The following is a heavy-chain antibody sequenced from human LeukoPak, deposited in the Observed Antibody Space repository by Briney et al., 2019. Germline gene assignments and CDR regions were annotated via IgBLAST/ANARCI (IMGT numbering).Heavy chain of an antibody. V-gene: IGHV1-69*13. J-gene: IGHJ4*02. Sequence: ASVKVSCKASGGTFISYAISWVRQAPGQGLEWMGGIIPIFGTANYAQKFQGRVTITADESTSTAYMELSSLRSEDTAVYYCAIIAVAGTEDYWGQGTLVTVSS. D-gene: IGHD6-19*01. CDR3: AIIAVAGTEDY. CDR1: GGTFISYA. CDR2: IIPIFGTA.